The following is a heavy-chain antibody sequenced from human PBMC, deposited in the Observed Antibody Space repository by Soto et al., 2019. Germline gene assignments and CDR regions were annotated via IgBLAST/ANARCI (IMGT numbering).Heavy chain of an antibody. Sequence: EVQLVESEGGLVQPGGSLRLSCAASGFTLRGYWMHWVRQAPGKGLVWVSRINSDGSSTSYADSVKGRFTISRDNAKNTLYLQMNCLRAEDTAVYYCAKDGRLGQFDYWGQGTLVTASS. D-gene: IGHD1-1*01. CDR2: INSDGSST. CDR1: GFTLRGYW. J-gene: IGHJ4*02. V-gene: IGHV3-74*01. CDR3: AKDGRLGQFDY.